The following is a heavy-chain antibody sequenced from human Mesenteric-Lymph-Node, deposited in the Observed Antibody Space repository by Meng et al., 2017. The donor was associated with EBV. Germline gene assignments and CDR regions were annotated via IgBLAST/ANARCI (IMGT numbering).Heavy chain of an antibody. Sequence: QVRLVQSGAEVKKPGASVKVSCKASGYIFTSYGINWVRQAPGQGLEWMGWISTYSGNTDYAQNFQGRVTMTTDTSTSTAYMELRSLKSDDTAVFYCATEARSGTFNWFDSWGQGTLVTVSS. CDR3: ATEARSGTFNWFDS. V-gene: IGHV1-18*01. CDR1: GYIFTSYG. D-gene: IGHD1-1*01. CDR2: ISTYSGNT. J-gene: IGHJ5*01.